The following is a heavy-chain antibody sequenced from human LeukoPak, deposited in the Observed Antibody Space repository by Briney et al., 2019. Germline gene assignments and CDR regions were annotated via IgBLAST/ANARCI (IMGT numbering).Heavy chain of an antibody. D-gene: IGHD2-21*01. CDR2: INQDGNSQ. CDR1: GFAFSSYW. CDR3: ARSLWPEDY. J-gene: IGHJ4*02. V-gene: IGHV3-7*01. Sequence: SGGSLRLSCEASGFAFSSYWASWVRQAPGKGLEWVANINQDGNSQNYVDSVRGRFTISKDNAKNSVYFQMNSLRAEDTAVYYCARSLWPEDYWGQGILVTVSS.